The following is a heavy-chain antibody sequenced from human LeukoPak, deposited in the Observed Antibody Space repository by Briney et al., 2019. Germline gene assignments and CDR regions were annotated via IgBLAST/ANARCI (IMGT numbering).Heavy chain of an antibody. V-gene: IGHV5-51*01. CDR1: GYRFTNYR. CDR3: ARLDEDFYYDGSGFYF. J-gene: IGHJ1*01. CDR2: IYPGDSET. D-gene: IGHD3-22*01. Sequence: GESLKISCRGSGYRFTNYRIAWVRHMPGKGLEWMGIIYPGDSETTYSPSFQGQVTISVDKSINTAYLQWSSLRTSDTAMYYCARLDEDFYYDGSGFYFWGQGTLVTVSS.